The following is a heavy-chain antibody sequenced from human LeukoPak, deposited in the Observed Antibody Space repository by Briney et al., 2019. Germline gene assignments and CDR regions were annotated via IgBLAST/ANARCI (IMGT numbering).Heavy chain of an antibody. CDR3: ARVADYYDSSGYYDY. CDR2: IYYSGST. D-gene: IGHD3-22*01. CDR1: GGSISSYY. J-gene: IGHJ4*02. Sequence: SETLSLTCTVSGGSISSYYWSWIRQPPGKGLEWIGYIYYSGSTNYNPSLKSRVTISVDTSKNQFSLKLSSVTAADTAVYYCARVADYYDSSGYYDYWGQGTLVTVSS. V-gene: IGHV4-59*08.